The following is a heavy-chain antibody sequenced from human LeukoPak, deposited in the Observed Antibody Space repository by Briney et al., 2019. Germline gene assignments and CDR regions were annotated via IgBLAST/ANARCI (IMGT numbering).Heavy chain of an antibody. J-gene: IGHJ3*02. Sequence: KGGESLKISCKGSGYSFTNYWIGWVRQMPGKGLEWMGIIYPGDSDTTYSPSFQGQVTISADKSISTAYLQWSSLKASDTAMYYCARRRDERGYKDIFDIWGQGTMVTVSS. D-gene: IGHD5-18*01. CDR3: ARRRDERGYKDIFDI. V-gene: IGHV5-51*01. CDR2: IYPGDSDT. CDR1: GYSFTNYW.